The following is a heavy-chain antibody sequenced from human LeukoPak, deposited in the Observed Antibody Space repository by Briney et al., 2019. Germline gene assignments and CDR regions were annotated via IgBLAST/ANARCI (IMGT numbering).Heavy chain of an antibody. D-gene: IGHD1-26*01. J-gene: IGHJ4*02. CDR2: ISTTGNTI. CDR3: ARVSSTAFDH. V-gene: IGHV3-11*01. Sequence: GSLRFSCAASGFTFSDYYMSWIRQAPGKGLEWVSYISTTGNTIYYADSVKGRFTISRDNAKNSLYLQMNSLRAEDTAVYYCARVSSTAFDHWGQGTLVTVSS. CDR1: GFTFSDYY.